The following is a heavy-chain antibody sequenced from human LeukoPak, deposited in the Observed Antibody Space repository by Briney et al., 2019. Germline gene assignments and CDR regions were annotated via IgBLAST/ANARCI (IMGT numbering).Heavy chain of an antibody. J-gene: IGHJ4*02. Sequence: SETLSLTCTVSGGSISSYYWRWLRHPPGKGLEWVGYTYYSGSTNFNPSLKSRVTISVATSKNQFSLKLSSVTAADTAVYYCARGRLNWNFFDYWGQGTLVTVSS. D-gene: IGHD1-20*01. CDR1: GGSISSYY. V-gene: IGHV4-59*01. CDR3: ARGRLNWNFFDY. CDR2: TYYSGST.